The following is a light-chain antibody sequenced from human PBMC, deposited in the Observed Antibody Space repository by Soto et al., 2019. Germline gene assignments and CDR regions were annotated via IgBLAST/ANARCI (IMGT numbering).Light chain of an antibody. J-gene: IGKJ1*01. CDR2: KTS. V-gene: IGKV1-5*03. CDR1: QSISIW. Sequence: DIHMTQSPSTLSASVGDRVTITCRASQSISIWLAWYQQKPGKAPNLLIYKTSSLETWVPSRFSGSGSGTEFTLTISRLQPDDFATYYCQHYNDYSWTFGQGTKVEVK. CDR3: QHYNDYSWT.